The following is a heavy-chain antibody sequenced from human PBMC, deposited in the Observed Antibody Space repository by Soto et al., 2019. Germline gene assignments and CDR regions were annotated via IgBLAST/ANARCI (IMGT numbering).Heavy chain of an antibody. Sequence: GGSLRLSCAASGFTFSSYSMNWVRQAPGKGLEWVSYISSSSSTIYYADSVKGRFTISRDNAKNSLYLQMNSLRAEDTAVYYCARENFLGVDYWGQGTLVTVSS. CDR1: GFTFSSYS. J-gene: IGHJ4*02. CDR2: ISSSSSTI. CDR3: ARENFLGVDY. V-gene: IGHV3-48*01.